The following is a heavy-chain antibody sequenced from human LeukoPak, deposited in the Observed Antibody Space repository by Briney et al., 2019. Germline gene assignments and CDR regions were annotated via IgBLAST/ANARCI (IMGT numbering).Heavy chain of an antibody. CDR3: ARGRYSSSWSLGGGYYFDY. J-gene: IGHJ4*02. CDR2: INHSGST. Sequence: SETLSLTCAVYGGSVSGYYWSWIRQPPGKGLEWIGEINHSGSTNYNPSLKSRVTISVDTSKNQFSLKLSSVTAADTAVYYCARGRYSSSWSLGGGYYFDYWGQGTLVTVSS. D-gene: IGHD6-13*01. CDR1: GGSVSGYY. V-gene: IGHV4-34*01.